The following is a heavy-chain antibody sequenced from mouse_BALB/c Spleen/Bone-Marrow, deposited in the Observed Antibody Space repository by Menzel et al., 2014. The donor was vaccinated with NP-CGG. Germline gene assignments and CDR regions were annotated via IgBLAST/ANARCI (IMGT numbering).Heavy chain of an antibody. CDR1: GYTFTSYL. CDR2: INPYNDGT. J-gene: IGHJ1*01. D-gene: IGHD2-1*01. V-gene: IGHV1-14*01. CDR3: ARGGNYWYFDV. Sequence: VQLKQSGPELVKPGASVKMSCKASGYTFTSYLMHWVKQKPGQGLEWIGYINPYNDGTKYNEKFKGKATLTSDKSSSTAYMELNSLTSEDSAVYYCARGGNYWYFDVWGAGTTVTVSS.